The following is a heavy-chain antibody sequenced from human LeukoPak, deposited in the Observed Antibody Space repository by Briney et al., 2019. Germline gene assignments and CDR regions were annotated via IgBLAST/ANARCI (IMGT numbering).Heavy chain of an antibody. CDR1: GYTFSSSY. CDR3: ARGMEPYYYMDV. CDR2: INPNSGGT. V-gene: IGHV1-2*02. Sequence: ASVKVSCKASGYTFSSSYMHWVRQAPGQGLEWMGWINPNSGGTNYAQKFQGRVTMTRDTSISTAYMELSRLRSDDTAVYYCARGMEPYYYMDVWGKGTTVTVSS. J-gene: IGHJ6*03. D-gene: IGHD1-26*01.